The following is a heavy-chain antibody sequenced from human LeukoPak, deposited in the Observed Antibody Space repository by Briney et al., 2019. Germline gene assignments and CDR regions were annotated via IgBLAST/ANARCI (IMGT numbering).Heavy chain of an antibody. D-gene: IGHD3-22*01. CDR2: ISGYNGNT. V-gene: IGHV1-18*01. CDR3: ARVGRHRYYYDSSGFYGSWFDP. J-gene: IGHJ5*02. CDR1: GYTFTNYG. Sequence: ASVKVSCKASGYTFTNYGISWVRQAPGQGLEWMGWISGYNGNTKYAQKLQGRVTITTDTSTTTAYMELRSLRSDDTAVYYCARVGRHRYYYDSSGFYGSWFDPWGQGTLVTVSS.